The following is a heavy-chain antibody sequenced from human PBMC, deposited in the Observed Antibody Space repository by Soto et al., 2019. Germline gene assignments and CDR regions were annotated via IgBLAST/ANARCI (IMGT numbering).Heavy chain of an antibody. V-gene: IGHV3-21*01. Sequence: EVQLVESGGGLVKPGGSLRLSCTASGLSFSSDSMNWVRQAPGKGLEWVSSISGSSSYIYYADSVKGRFTISRDNAKNTVYLHMNSMSADVTAAYCCSRGLGYCQFRSCSGAIEMWGHGT. CDR1: GLSFSSDS. CDR3: SRGLGYCQFRSCSGAIEM. D-gene: IGHD2-15*01. CDR2: ISGSSSYI. J-gene: IGHJ3*02.